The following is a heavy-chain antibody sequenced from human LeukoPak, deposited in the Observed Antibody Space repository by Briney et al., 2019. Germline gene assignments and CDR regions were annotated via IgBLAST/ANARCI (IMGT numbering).Heavy chain of an antibody. J-gene: IGHJ4*02. Sequence: PSETLSLTCAVYGGSFSGSYWSWIRQPPGKGLEWIGEINHSGSTNYNPSLKSRVTLSVDTSKNQFSLKLSSVTAADTAVYYCARVGTYYYDSRREPADYWGQGTLVTVSS. CDR3: ARVGTYYYDSRREPADY. CDR2: INHSGST. D-gene: IGHD3-22*01. V-gene: IGHV4-34*01. CDR1: GGSFSGSY.